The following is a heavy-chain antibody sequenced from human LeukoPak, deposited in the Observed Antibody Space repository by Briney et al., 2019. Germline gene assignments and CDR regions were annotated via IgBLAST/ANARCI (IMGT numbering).Heavy chain of an antibody. D-gene: IGHD7-27*01. Sequence: GGSLRLSCAASGFAFGSNWMHWVRQTPGKGLVWVSRINSGGSGTSYAASVEGRFTISRDNVKNTLYLQMDSLRAEDTAVYYCATSLGPLTEYWGQGTLVTVSS. J-gene: IGHJ4*02. CDR1: GFAFGSNW. CDR3: ATSLGPLTEY. V-gene: IGHV3-74*01. CDR2: INSGGSGT.